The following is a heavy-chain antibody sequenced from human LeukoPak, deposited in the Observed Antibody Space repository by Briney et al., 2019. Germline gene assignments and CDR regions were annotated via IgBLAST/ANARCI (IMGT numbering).Heavy chain of an antibody. CDR3: ARDLDWLLFDY. J-gene: IGHJ4*02. V-gene: IGHV3-74*01. Sequence: GGSLTLSCAASGFTFSAYWMHWVRQAPGKGLVWVSRVKYDGSTTTYADSVKGRFTISRDNAKNILYLQMNSLRVEDTAVYYCARDLDWLLFDYWGQGTLVIVSS. D-gene: IGHD3-9*01. CDR1: GFTFSAYW. CDR2: VKYDGSTT.